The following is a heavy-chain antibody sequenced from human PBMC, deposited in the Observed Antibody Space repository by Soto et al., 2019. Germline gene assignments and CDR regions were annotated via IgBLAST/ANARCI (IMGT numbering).Heavy chain of an antibody. Sequence: SVKVSCKASGGTFSSYTISWVRQAPGQGLEWMGRINPILGIANYAQKFQGRVTITADKSTSTAYMELSSLRSEDTAVYYCARGRERYSGYDYLDAFDIWGQGTMVTVSS. CDR2: INPILGIA. CDR1: GGTFSSYT. V-gene: IGHV1-69*02. D-gene: IGHD5-12*01. CDR3: ARGRERYSGYDYLDAFDI. J-gene: IGHJ3*02.